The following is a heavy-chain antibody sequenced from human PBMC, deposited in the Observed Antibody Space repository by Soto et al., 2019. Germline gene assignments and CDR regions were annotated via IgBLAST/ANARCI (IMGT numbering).Heavy chain of an antibody. CDR3: AKVLGQGTIPHY. J-gene: IGHJ4*02. D-gene: IGHD3-10*01. Sequence: QVQLVESGGGVVQPGRSLRLSCAASGFTFNSYGMHWVRQAPGKALEWVALISYDGSNKYYADSVKGRFTISRDNSKNTLYLQMNSLRAEDTAVYYCAKVLGQGTIPHYWGQGTLVTVSS. CDR1: GFTFNSYG. V-gene: IGHV3-30*18. CDR2: ISYDGSNK.